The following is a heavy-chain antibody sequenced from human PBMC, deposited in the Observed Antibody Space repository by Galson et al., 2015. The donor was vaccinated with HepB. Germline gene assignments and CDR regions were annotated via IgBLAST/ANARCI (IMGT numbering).Heavy chain of an antibody. CDR2: VSGGGTT. CDR1: GFTVRSNY. J-gene: IGHJ4*02. Sequence: SLRLSCAASGFTVRSNYMSWVRQAPGKGLEWVSVVSGGGTTYFADSVKGRFTVSRDNSKNTLFLQMNSLRVDDTAVYYCAGGGYSTRPFDYWGQGTLVTVSS. CDR3: AGGGYSTRPFDY. D-gene: IGHD6-13*01. V-gene: IGHV3-66*01.